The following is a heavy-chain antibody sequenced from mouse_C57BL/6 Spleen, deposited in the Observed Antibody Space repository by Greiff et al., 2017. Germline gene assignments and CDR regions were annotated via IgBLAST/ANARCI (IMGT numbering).Heavy chain of an antibody. CDR3: ARGDGYYRFAY. J-gene: IGHJ3*01. D-gene: IGHD2-3*01. CDR2: IHPNSGST. Sequence: QVQLKQPGAELVKPGASVKLSCKASGYTFTSYWMHWVKQRPGQGLEWIGMIHPNSGSTNYNEKFKSKATLTVDKSSSTAYMQLSSLTSEDSAVYYCARGDGYYRFAYWGQGTLVTVSA. CDR1: GYTFTSYW. V-gene: IGHV1-64*01.